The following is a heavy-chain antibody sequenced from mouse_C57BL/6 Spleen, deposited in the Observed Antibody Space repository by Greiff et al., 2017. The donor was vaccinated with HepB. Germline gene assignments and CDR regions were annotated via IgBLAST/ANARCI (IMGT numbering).Heavy chain of an antibody. V-gene: IGHV1-72*01. Sequence: QVQLQQPGAELVKPGASVKLSCKASGYTFTSYWMHWVKQRPGRGLEWIGRIDPNSGGTKYNEKFKSKATLTVDKPASTAYRQLSSLTSEDSAVYYWARWMAIYYDNAMDYWGQGTSVTVSS. CDR3: ARWMAIYYDNAMDY. CDR2: IDPNSGGT. J-gene: IGHJ4*01. CDR1: GYTFTSYW. D-gene: IGHD2-4*01.